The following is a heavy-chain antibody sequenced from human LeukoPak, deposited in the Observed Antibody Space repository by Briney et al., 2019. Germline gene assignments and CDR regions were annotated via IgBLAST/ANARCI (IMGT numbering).Heavy chain of an antibody. CDR3: ARADSARYYDLWSGYYRSRYNWFDP. D-gene: IGHD3-3*01. V-gene: IGHV1-18*01. CDR2: ISAYNGNT. CDR1: GYTFTSYG. Sequence: ASVKVSCKASGYTFTSYGISWVRQAPGQGLEWMGWISAYNGNTNYAQKLQGRVTMTTDTSTSTAYMELRSLRSDDTAVYYCARADSARYYDLWSGYYRSRYNWFDPWGQGTLVTVSS. J-gene: IGHJ5*02.